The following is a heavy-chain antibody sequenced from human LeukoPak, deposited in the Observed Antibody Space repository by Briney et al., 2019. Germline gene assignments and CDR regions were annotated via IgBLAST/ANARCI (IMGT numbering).Heavy chain of an antibody. CDR3: ARRLEEQQALMAFDI. D-gene: IGHD6-13*01. V-gene: IGHV5-51*01. CDR1: GYSITSYW. J-gene: IGHJ3*02. CDR2: IYPGDSDT. Sequence: GETLKISCKGSGYSITSYWLGWVRQMPRIGLQWMGIIYPGDSDTRYSPSFQGQVTISADKSISTAYLQWSSLKASDTAMYYCARRLEEQQALMAFDIWGQGTMVTVSS.